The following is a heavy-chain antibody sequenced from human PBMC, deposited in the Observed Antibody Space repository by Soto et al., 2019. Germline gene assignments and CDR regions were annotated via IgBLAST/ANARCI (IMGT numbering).Heavy chain of an antibody. D-gene: IGHD3-9*01. CDR1: GFIFSGYG. Sequence: QVQLVESGGGVVQPGRSLRLSCAASGFIFSGYGFHWVRQTPGKGLEWVAVIWDDGSYKYYGDSVKGRFTISRDDSKNTVYLKMNSLRGNDTAVYYCARAIRHDILTGCPDYWGQGTLVTVSS. CDR3: ARAIRHDILTGCPDY. V-gene: IGHV3-33*01. J-gene: IGHJ4*02. CDR2: IWDDGSYK.